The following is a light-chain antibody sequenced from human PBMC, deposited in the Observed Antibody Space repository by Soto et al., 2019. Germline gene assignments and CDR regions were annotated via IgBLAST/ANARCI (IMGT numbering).Light chain of an antibody. V-gene: IGKV3-15*01. CDR3: QQYNNWPPRT. CDR1: QSVSSN. Sequence: EIVMTQSPATLSVSPGERATLSCRASQSVSSNFAWYQQKPGQAPRLLIYGASTRATGIPARFSGSGSGTEFTLTISSLQSEDFAVYYCQQYNNWPPRTFGQGTQVEIK. CDR2: GAS. J-gene: IGKJ1*01.